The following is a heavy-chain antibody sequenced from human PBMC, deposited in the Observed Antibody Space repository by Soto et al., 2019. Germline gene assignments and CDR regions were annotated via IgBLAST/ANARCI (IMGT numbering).Heavy chain of an antibody. J-gene: IGHJ5*02. D-gene: IGHD2-15*01. CDR1: GSSVSSGNYY. V-gene: IGHV4-61*01. Sequence: SETLSLTCTVSGSSVSSGNYYWSWIRQPPGKGLEWIGFIYYTGSTSYNPSLKSRVTISIDTSKNQFSLKLTSVTAADTAVYYCASALYCSGGSCSFDPWGQGTLVTVSS. CDR2: IYYTGST. CDR3: ASALYCSGGSCSFDP.